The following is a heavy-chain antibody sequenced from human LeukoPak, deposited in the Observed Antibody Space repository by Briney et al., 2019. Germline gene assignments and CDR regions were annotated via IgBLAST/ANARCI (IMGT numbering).Heavy chain of an antibody. V-gene: IGHV3-49*04. J-gene: IGHJ4*02. Sequence: PGGSLRLSCTASGFTFGDYAMSWVRQAPGKGLEWVGFIRSKAYGGPTEYAASVKGRFTISRDDSKSIAYLPMNSLKTDDTAVYYSTRTDSNDYWGQGTLVTVSS. CDR3: TRTDSNDY. CDR2: IRSKAYGGPT. CDR1: GFTFGDYA.